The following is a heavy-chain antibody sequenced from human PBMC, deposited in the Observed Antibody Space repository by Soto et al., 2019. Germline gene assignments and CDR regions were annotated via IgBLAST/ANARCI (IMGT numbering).Heavy chain of an antibody. Sequence: QVQLVESGGGVVQPGRSLRLSCAASGXTFSSYGMHWVRQAPGKGLEWVAVILYDGSNKYYAYSVKGRFTISRDNSKNTLYLQMNSLRAEDTAVYYCAPPWSGYSGYDYGDLENYWGQGTLVNVSS. J-gene: IGHJ4*02. V-gene: IGHV3-30*03. D-gene: IGHD5-12*01. CDR1: GXTFSSYG. CDR2: ILYDGSNK. CDR3: APPWSGYSGYDYGDLENY.